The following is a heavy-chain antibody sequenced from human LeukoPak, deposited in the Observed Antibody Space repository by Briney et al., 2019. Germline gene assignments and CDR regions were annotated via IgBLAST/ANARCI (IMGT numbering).Heavy chain of an antibody. V-gene: IGHV1-69*02. CDR3: ARGYCSGGSCYSVGAFDI. CDR1: GYTFTSYT. CDR2: IIPILGIA. J-gene: IGHJ3*02. D-gene: IGHD2-15*01. Sequence: ASVKVSCKASGYTFTSYTISWVRQAPGQGLEWMGRIIPILGIANYAQKFQGRVTITADKSTSTAYMELSSLRSEDTAVYYCARGYCSGGSCYSVGAFDIWGQGTMVTVSS.